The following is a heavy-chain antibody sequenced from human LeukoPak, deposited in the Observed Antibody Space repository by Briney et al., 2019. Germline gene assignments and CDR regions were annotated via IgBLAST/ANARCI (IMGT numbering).Heavy chain of an antibody. CDR3: ARDAYYYDRSGLFDH. D-gene: IGHD3-22*01. CDR1: GYTFTSYG. Sequence: GASVKLSCKASGYTFTSYGMRWVRQAPGQGLEWMGEISAYNGNTNYAQDLQGRVTMTTDTSQSPAYMEQRSLRSDDTAVYYCARDAYYYDRSGLFDHWGQGNLVTVSS. V-gene: IGHV1-18*01. J-gene: IGHJ4*02. CDR2: ISAYNGNT.